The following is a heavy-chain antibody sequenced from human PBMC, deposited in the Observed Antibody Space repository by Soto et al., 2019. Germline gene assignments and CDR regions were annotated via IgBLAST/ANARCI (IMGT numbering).Heavy chain of an antibody. D-gene: IGHD6-19*01. CDR3: ARDLAVAGTYYYYYYGMAV. CDR1: GFTFSSYS. J-gene: IGHJ6*02. CDR2: ISSSSTI. V-gene: IGHV3-48*02. Sequence: GGSLRLSCAASGFTFSSYSMNWVRQAPGKGLEWVSYISSSSTIYYADSVKGRFTISRDNAKNSLYLQMNSLRDEDTAVYYCARDLAVAGTYYYYYYGMAVWGQGTTVTAP.